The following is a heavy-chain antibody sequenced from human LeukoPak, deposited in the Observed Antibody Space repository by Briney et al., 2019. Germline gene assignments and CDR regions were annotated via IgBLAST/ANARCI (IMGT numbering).Heavy chain of an antibody. J-gene: IGHJ4*02. V-gene: IGHV3-30-3*01. D-gene: IGHD1-26*01. CDR3: ARGGSLGDYFDY. CDR2: ISYDGSNK. Sequence: GGSLRPSCAASGFTFSSYAMHWVRQAPGKGLEWVAVISYDGSNKYYADSVKGRFTISRDNSKNTLYLQMNSLRAEDTAVYYCARGGSLGDYFDYWGQGTLVTVSS. CDR1: GFTFSSYA.